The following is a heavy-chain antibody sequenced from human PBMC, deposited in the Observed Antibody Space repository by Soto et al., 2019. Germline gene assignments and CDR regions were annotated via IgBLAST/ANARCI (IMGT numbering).Heavy chain of an antibody. V-gene: IGHV3-23*01. CDR1: GFTFSTYG. CDR3: AKPPHYDFWSGYSHYFDS. CDR2: ISGSGTST. D-gene: IGHD3-3*01. J-gene: IGHJ4*02. Sequence: GSLRLSCAASGFTFSTYGMAWVRQAPGNGLQWVSSISGSGTSTYYADSVKGRFTISRDNSKNTLYLLVTSLRAEDTAVYYCAKPPHYDFWSGYSHYFDSWGQGPQVTVSS.